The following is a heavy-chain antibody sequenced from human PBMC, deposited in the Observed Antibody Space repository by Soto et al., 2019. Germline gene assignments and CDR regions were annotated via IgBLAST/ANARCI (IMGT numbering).Heavy chain of an antibody. CDR2: ILFDGSDK. V-gene: IGHV3-33*06. Sequence: QVQLVESGGGVVQPGGSLRLSCAASGFAFSTYSMHWVRQAPGKGLEWVAIILFDGSDKYYADSVRGRFTISRDNLKNTLYLQMNSLRAEDTAVYYCVKDKPSLDYWGQGTLVTVSS. CDR1: GFAFSTYS. CDR3: VKDKPSLDY. J-gene: IGHJ4*02.